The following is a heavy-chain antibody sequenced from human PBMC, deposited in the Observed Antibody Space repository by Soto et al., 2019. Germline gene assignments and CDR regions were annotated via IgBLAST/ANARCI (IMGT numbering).Heavy chain of an antibody. Sequence: EVQLLESGGGLIQPGGSLRLSCAGSGFTFSDYGMNWVRQAPGKGLEWVSGLTWGGSAYYAESVRGRFTISRDNSKSILYVQMNSLRVEDTAVYYCAKERTSSTYGGMDVWGQGTPVTVSS. CDR1: GFTFSDYG. J-gene: IGHJ6*02. CDR2: LTWGGSA. V-gene: IGHV3-23*01. D-gene: IGHD4-17*01. CDR3: AKERTSSTYGGMDV.